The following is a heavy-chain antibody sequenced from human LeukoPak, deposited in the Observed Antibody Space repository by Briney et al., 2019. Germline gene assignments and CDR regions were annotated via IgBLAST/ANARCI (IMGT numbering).Heavy chain of an antibody. CDR1: GFTFSSYW. CDR3: ARDRLMTDNWFDP. V-gene: IGHV3-7*01. CDR2: IKQDGSEK. Sequence: PGGSLRLSCAASGFTFSSYWMSWVRQAPGKGLEWVANIKQDGSEKYYVDSVKGRFTISRDNAKNLLYLQMNSLRAEDTAVYYCARDRLMTDNWFDPWGQGTLVTVSS. D-gene: IGHD2-21*02. J-gene: IGHJ5*02.